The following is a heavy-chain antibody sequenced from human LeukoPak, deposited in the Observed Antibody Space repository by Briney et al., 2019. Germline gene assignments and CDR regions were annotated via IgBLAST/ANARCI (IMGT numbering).Heavy chain of an antibody. Sequence: SETLSLTCTVSGGSVSSGSYYWSWIRQPPGKGLEWIGYIYYSGSTNYNPSLKSRVTISVDTSKNQFSLKLSSVTAADTAVYYCARSVGATWTMYYYYYYMDVWGKGTTVTVSS. CDR1: GGSVSSGSYY. CDR2: IYYSGST. J-gene: IGHJ6*03. V-gene: IGHV4-61*01. D-gene: IGHD1-26*01. CDR3: ARSVGATWTMYYYYYYMDV.